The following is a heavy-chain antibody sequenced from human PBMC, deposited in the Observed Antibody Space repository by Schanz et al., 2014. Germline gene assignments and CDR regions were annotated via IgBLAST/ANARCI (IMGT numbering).Heavy chain of an antibody. V-gene: IGHV3-13*01. CDR3: ARVAYGSGSDWDY. Sequence: EVQLLDSGGGLVKPGGSLRLSCSASGFSLRNHDMHWVRQATGAGLEWVSAIGTAGDTFYLDSVKCRFTITRENAKNSMYLHMNSLRAGDAAVYDCARVAYGSGSDWDYWGQGTLVTVSS. CDR1: GFSLRNHD. J-gene: IGHJ4*02. CDR2: IGTAGDT. D-gene: IGHD3-10*01.